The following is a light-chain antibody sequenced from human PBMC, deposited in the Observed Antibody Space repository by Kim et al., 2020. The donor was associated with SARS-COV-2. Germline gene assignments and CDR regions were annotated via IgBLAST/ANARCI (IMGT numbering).Light chain of an antibody. Sequence: LSPGDRASLACRARQSVCNSLASFQRRPGPAPRLLCFETSNRATGSPAKFSGSGYGTAFSLTISGLEPEDFAVYYCQQRYNGPLTFGGGTKVDIK. J-gene: IGKJ4*01. CDR3: QQRYNGPLT. V-gene: IGKV3-11*01. CDR2: ETS. CDR1: QSVCNS.